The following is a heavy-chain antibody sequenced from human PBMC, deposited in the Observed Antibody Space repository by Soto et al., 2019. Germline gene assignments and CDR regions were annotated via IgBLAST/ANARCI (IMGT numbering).Heavy chain of an antibody. D-gene: IGHD3-22*01. J-gene: IGHJ5*02. CDR3: ARGSPIHYDSSGYYYGWFDP. Sequence: PSETLSLTCAVSGGSISSGGYSWSWIRQPPGKGLEWIGYIYHSGSTYYNPSLKSRVTISVDRSKNQFSLKLSSVTAADTAVYYCARGSPIHYDSSGYYYGWFDPWGQGTLVTVSS. CDR1: GGSISSGGYS. V-gene: IGHV4-30-2*01. CDR2: IYHSGST.